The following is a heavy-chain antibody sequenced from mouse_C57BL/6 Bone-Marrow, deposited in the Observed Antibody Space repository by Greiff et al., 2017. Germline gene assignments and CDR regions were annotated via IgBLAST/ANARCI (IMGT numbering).Heavy chain of an antibody. V-gene: IGHV5-9-1*02. CDR3: TGLYYGSSYYVDY. Sequence: EVMLVESGEGLVKPGGSLKLSCAASGFTFSSYAMSWVRQTPEKRLEWVAYISSGGDYIYYADTVKGRFTISRDNARNTLYLQMSRLKSEDTAMYYCTGLYYGSSYYVDYWGQGTTLTVSS. D-gene: IGHD1-1*01. CDR2: ISSGGDYI. CDR1: GFTFSSYA. J-gene: IGHJ2*01.